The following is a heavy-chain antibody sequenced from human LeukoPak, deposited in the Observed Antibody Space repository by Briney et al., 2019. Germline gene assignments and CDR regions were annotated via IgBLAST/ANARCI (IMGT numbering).Heavy chain of an antibody. CDR3: ARADYSNYVSYFDY. CDR2: IYYSGST. CDR1: GGSFSGYY. V-gene: IGHV4-34*09. D-gene: IGHD4-4*01. J-gene: IGHJ4*02. Sequence: SETLSLTCAVYGGSFSGYYWSWIRQPPGKGLEWIGYIYYSGSTYYNPSLKSRVTISVDTSKNQFSLKLSSVTAADTAVYYCARADYSNYVSYFDYWGQGTLVTVSS.